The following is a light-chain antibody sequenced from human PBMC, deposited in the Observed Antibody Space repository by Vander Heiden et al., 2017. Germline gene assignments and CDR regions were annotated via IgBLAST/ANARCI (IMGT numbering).Light chain of an antibody. CDR2: DVN. CDR3: CSYAGGDTFI. V-gene: IGLV2-11*01. J-gene: IGLJ1*01. CDR1: SSDVGAYDY. Sequence: QSALTQPRSVSRSPGQSVTISCTGTSSDVGAYDYVSWYQQHPGKVPKRMIFDVNERPSGVPDRFSGSKSGNTASLTISGLQAEDEADYYCCSYAGGDTFICGTGTKVTVL.